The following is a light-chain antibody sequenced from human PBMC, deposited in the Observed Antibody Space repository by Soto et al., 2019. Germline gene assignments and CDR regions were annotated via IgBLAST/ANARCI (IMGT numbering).Light chain of an antibody. J-gene: IGKJ3*01. CDR3: QQYYSIPPT. V-gene: IGKV4-1*01. CDR1: KSVLYSSNNKNY. CDR2: WAS. Sequence: DIVMTQSPDSLAVSLGERATINCKSSKSVLYSSNNKNYLAWYQQKPGQPPKLLIYWASTRESGVPDRLSGSGSGTDFTLTISSLQAEDVAVYYCQQYYSIPPTFGPGTKVDIK.